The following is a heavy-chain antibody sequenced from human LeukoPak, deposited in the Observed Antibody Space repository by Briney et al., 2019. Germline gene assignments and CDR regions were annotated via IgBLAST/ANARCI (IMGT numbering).Heavy chain of an antibody. Sequence: GASVKVSCKASGYTFSSYGISWVRQAPGQGLEWMGWISAYNGNTNYAQKIQGRVTMTTDTSTSTAYMELRSLRSDDTAVYYCARGVYGGDGVAEKVGPWDPPSHYWGQGTLVSISS. CDR1: GYTFSSYG. CDR2: ISAYNGNT. V-gene: IGHV1-18*01. D-gene: IGHD3-16*01. J-gene: IGHJ4*02. CDR3: ARGVYGGDGVAEKVGPWDPPSHY.